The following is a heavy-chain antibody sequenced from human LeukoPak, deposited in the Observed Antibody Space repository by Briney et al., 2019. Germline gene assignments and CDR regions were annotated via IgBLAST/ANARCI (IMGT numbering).Heavy chain of an antibody. V-gene: IGHV5-51*01. D-gene: IGHD6-6*01. CDR2: IHPGDSDT. Sequence: LGESLKISCQGSGYTFSGYWIGWVRQLPGKGLVWGAIIHPGDSDTRYSQSFQGLVTISADKSMNTAYLQWSSLKASDTAIYYCARPQYSRAGGWDYMDVWGKGTTVTVSS. CDR1: GYTFSGYW. J-gene: IGHJ6*03. CDR3: ARPQYSRAGGWDYMDV.